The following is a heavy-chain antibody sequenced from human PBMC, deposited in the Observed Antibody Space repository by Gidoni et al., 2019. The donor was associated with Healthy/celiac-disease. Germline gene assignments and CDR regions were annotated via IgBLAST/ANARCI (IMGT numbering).Heavy chain of an antibody. CDR2: IYYSGST. CDR3: ARGLVVPAAIGYYMDV. D-gene: IGHD2-2*01. CDR1: GGSISRGGYY. Sequence: QVQLQESGPGMVTPSKTLSLTCTVSGGSISRGGYYWSWIRQHPGKGLEWIGYIYYSGSTYYNPSLKSRVTISVDTSKNQFSLKLSSVTAADTAVYYCARGLVVPAAIGYYMDVWGKGTTVTVSS. J-gene: IGHJ6*03. V-gene: IGHV4-31*03.